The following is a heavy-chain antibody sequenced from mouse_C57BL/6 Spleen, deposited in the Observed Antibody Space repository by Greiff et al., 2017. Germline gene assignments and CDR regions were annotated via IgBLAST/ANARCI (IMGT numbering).Heavy chain of an antibody. V-gene: IGHV5-4*01. D-gene: IGHD1-1*01. CDR3: ARDNYRSSYFCY. CDR2: ISDGGSYT. J-gene: IGHJ2*01. Sequence: EVQLVESGGGLVKPGGSLKLSCAASGFTFSSYAMSWVRQTPEKRLEWVATISDGGSYTYYPDNVKGRFTISRDNAKNNLYLQMSHLKSEVTAMYYCARDNYRSSYFCYWGQGTTLTVSS. CDR1: GFTFSSYA.